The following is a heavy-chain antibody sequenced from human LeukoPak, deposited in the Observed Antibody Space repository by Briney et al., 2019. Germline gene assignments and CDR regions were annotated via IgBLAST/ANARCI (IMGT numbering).Heavy chain of an antibody. D-gene: IGHD2-15*01. CDR3: ARDPGYCSGGSCYHFDY. CDR2: IYSGGST. Sequence: PGGSLRLSCAASGFTVSSNYMSWVRQAPGKGLEWVSVIYSGGSTYYADSVKGRFTISRDNSKNTLYLQMNSLRAEDTAVYYCARDPGYCSGGSCYHFDYWGQGTLVTVSS. V-gene: IGHV3-53*05. J-gene: IGHJ4*02. CDR1: GFTVSSNY.